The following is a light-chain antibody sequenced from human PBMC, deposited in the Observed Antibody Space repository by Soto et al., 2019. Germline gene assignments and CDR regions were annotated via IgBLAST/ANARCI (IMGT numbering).Light chain of an antibody. CDR3: QQYGSSGT. J-gene: IGKJ1*01. V-gene: IGKV3-20*01. Sequence: EIVLTQSPATLSLSPGERATLSCGASQSLSNNYLAWYQQKPGQAPRLLIYGASNRATGIPDRFSGSGSGTDFTLTISRLEPEDFAVYYCQQYGSSGTFGQGTKVDIK. CDR1: QSLSNNY. CDR2: GAS.